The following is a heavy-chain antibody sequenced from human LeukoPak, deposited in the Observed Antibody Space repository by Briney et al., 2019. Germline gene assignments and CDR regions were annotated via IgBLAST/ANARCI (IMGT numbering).Heavy chain of an antibody. V-gene: IGHV4-59*08. CDR2: IYYNGRT. CDR1: GGSIISYY. Sequence: PSETLSLTCTVSGGSIISYYRSWIRQPPGKGLEWIGYIYYNGRTTYHPSLTRRVTISVDTSNNQCSLNLSSVSAADTAVYYCARHGGTPAINDAFDIWGQGTMVTVSS. CDR3: ARHGGTPAINDAFDI. D-gene: IGHD1/OR15-1a*01. J-gene: IGHJ3*02.